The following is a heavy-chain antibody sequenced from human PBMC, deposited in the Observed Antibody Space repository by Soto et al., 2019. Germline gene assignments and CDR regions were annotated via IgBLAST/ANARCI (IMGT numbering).Heavy chain of an antibody. CDR3: ARDTSYDILTGRPEDPCFDY. V-gene: IGHV1-2*04. Sequence: ASVKVSCKASGYTFHRYAFSWVRQAPGQGLEWMGWINPNSGGTNYAQKFQGWVTMTRDTSISTAYMELSRLRSDDTAVYYCARDTSYDILTGRPEDPCFDYWGQGTLVTVSS. CDR1: GYTFHRYA. J-gene: IGHJ4*02. CDR2: INPNSGGT. D-gene: IGHD3-9*01.